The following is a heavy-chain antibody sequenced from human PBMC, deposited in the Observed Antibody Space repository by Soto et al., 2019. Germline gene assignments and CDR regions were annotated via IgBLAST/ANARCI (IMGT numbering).Heavy chain of an antibody. CDR1: GFIFSSYA. D-gene: IGHD3-10*01. CDR3: AKDRFGDAFIWFDP. Sequence: EVQLLESGGGLVQPGGSLRLSCAASGFIFSSYAMSWVRQAPGKGLEWVSTISGSAGSKHYADSVKGRFTISRDNSKNTVYLQMNSLRAEDTGVYYCAKDRFGDAFIWFDPWGQGTLVTVSS. J-gene: IGHJ5*02. V-gene: IGHV3-23*01. CDR2: ISGSAGSK.